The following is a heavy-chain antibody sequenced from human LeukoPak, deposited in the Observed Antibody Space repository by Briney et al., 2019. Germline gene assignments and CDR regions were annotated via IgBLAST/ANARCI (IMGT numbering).Heavy chain of an antibody. J-gene: IGHJ4*02. D-gene: IGHD3-22*01. CDR3: AKDGAIYDIFWEPRYFDY. CDR2: IRYDGSNK. V-gene: IGHV3-30*02. CDR1: GFTFSSYG. Sequence: GGSLRLSCAASGFTFSSYGMHWVRQAPGKGLEWVAFIRYDGSNKYYADSVKGRFTISRDNSKNTLYLQMNSLRAEDTAVYYCAKDGAIYDIFWEPRYFDYWGQGTLVTVSS.